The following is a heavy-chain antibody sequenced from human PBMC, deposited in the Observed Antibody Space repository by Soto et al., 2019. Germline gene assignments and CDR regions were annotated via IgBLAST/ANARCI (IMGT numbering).Heavy chain of an antibody. CDR2: IWFDGSNK. V-gene: IGHV3-33*01. CDR1: GFTFSSHG. D-gene: IGHD6-19*01. J-gene: IGHJ4*02. CDR3: ARDKSGSGPDY. Sequence: GGSLRLSCAASGFTFSSHGMHWVRQAPGKGLEWVAVIWFDGSNKYYADSVEGRSSISRDNSEDMLYLQMNSLRAEDTAVYYCARDKSGSGPDYWGQGTLVTVS.